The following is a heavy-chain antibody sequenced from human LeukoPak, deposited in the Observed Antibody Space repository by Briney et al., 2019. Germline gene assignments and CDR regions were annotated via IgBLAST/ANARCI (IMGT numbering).Heavy chain of an antibody. CDR2: IYYSGST. J-gene: IGHJ6*03. CDR3: ASVDRPSRGYYYYYMDV. CDR1: GGSISSHY. V-gene: IGHV4-59*11. Sequence: SETLSLTCTVSGGSISSHYWSWIRQPPGKGLEWIGYIYYSGSTNYNPSLKSRVTISVDTSKNQFSLKLSSVTAADTAVYYCASVDRPSRGYYYYYMDVWGKGTTVTVSS.